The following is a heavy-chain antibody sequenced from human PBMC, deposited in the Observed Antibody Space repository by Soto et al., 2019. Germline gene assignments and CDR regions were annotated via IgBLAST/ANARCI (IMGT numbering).Heavy chain of an antibody. CDR1: GYTFTSYD. CDR2: MNPNSGNT. J-gene: IGHJ6*02. CDR3: ARGEVAAAGINVGPAGYGAYYYYGMDV. Sequence: QVQLVQSGAEVKKPGASVKVSCKASGYTFTSYDINWVRQATGQGLEWMGWMNPNSGNTGYAQKFQGRGTMTRNTSRSTAYMELSSLRSEDTAVYYCARGEVAAAGINVGPAGYGAYYYYGMDVWGQGTTVTVSS. V-gene: IGHV1-8*01. D-gene: IGHD6-13*01.